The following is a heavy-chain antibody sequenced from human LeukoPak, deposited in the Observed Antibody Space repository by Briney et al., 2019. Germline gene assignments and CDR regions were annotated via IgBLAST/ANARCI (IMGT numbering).Heavy chain of an antibody. CDR2: IYYSGST. J-gene: IGHJ4*02. D-gene: IGHD5-18*01. CDR1: GGSISSYY. Sequence: SETLSLTCTVSGGSISSYYWSWIRQPPGKGLEWIGYIYYSGSTNYNPSLKSRVTISVDTSKNQFSLKLSSVTAADTAVYYCAGDMRIGHTAMVFDYWGQGTLVTVSS. V-gene: IGHV4-59*01. CDR3: AGDMRIGHTAMVFDY.